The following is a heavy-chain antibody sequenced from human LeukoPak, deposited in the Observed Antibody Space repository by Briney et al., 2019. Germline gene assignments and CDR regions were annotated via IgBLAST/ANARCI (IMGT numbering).Heavy chain of an antibody. CDR1: GLTFSNYA. CDR2: FSGNDGYT. Sequence: GGSLRLSCAASGLTFSNYAMSWVRQAPGKGLEWLSTFSGNDGYTYYADSVRGRFTISRDNSKNTVYLQMNSLRAEDTADYYCAKRSTGYYFDSWGQGTLVTVSS. CDR3: AKRSTGYYFDS. D-gene: IGHD2-2*01. V-gene: IGHV3-23*01. J-gene: IGHJ4*02.